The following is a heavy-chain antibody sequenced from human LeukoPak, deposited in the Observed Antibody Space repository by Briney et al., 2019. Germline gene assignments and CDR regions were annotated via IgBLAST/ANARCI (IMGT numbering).Heavy chain of an antibody. CDR1: GFTFSSYA. Sequence: GGSLRLSCAASGFTFSSYAMSWVRQAPGKGLEWVSAISGSGGSTYYADSVKCRFTISRDNSKNTLYLQMNSLRAEDTAVYYCAKDLSGRVECIDYWGQGTLVTVSS. CDR2: ISGSGGST. J-gene: IGHJ4*02. D-gene: IGHD6-19*01. V-gene: IGHV3-23*01. CDR3: AKDLSGRVECIDY.